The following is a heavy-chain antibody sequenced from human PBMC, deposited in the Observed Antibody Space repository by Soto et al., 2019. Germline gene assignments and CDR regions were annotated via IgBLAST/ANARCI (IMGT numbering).Heavy chain of an antibody. D-gene: IGHD6-19*01. CDR1: GGSISSSSYY. V-gene: IGHV4-39*01. CDR2: FYYSGST. Sequence: SETLSLTCSVSGGSISSSSYYWGWIRQPPGKGLDWIGSFYYSGSTYYNPSLKSRVTISVDTSKNQLSLKLSSVTAADTAVYYCETITAYSGWLNRFDYWGQGTQVTVSS. CDR3: ETITAYSGWLNRFDY. J-gene: IGHJ4*02.